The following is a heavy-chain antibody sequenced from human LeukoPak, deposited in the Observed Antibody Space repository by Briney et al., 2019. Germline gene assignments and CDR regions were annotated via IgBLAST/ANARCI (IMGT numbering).Heavy chain of an antibody. J-gene: IGHJ3*02. CDR2: ISSDSIYI. CDR3: ARDPGPVDI. V-gene: IGHV3-21*01. D-gene: IGHD1-1*01. CDR1: GFTFSSYS. Sequence: GGSLRLSCAASGFTFSSYSMNWVRQAPGKGLEWVSCISSDSIYINYADSVKGRFTISRDNAKNSLYLQMNSLRVEDTAIYYCARDPGPVDIWGQGTMVTVSS.